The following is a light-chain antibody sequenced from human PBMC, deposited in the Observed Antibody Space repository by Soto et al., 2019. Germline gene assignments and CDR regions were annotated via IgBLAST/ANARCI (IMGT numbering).Light chain of an antibody. V-gene: IGKV3-20*01. Sequence: EIVLTQSPGTLSLSPGERATLSCRASQSVSSSFLAWYQQKPGQAHRILIYGASSRATGIPDRFSGSGSGTDFTLTISRLEPEDVAVYYCQQYDSSPLTFGGGTKVEIK. CDR1: QSVSSSF. CDR2: GAS. J-gene: IGKJ4*01. CDR3: QQYDSSPLT.